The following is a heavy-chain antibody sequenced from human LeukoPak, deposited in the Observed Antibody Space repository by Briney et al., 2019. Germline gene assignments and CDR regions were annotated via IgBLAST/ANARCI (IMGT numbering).Heavy chain of an antibody. CDR2: IYYSGST. J-gene: IGHJ4*02. Sequence: SETLSLTCTVSGGSISSGDYYWSWIRQPPGKGPEWIGYIYYSGSTYYNPSLKSRVTISVDTSKNQFSLKLSSVTAADAAVYYCARSVYSGLLYYFDYWGQGTLVTVSS. CDR3: ARSVYSGLLYYFDY. D-gene: IGHD1-26*01. V-gene: IGHV4-30-4*08. CDR1: GGSISSGDYY.